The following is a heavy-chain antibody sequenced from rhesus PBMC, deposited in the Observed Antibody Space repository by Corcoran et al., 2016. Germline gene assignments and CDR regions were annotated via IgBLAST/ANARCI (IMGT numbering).Heavy chain of an antibody. CDR2: ISSSGKTI. V-gene: IGHV3-136*01. CDR3: ARHDYAV. Sequence: EVQLVESGGGLVQPGGALRLSCAASGFTFSSYDLDWVRQAPGKGLEWVSYISSSGKTIYYPDSVKGRFTISRDNAKNSLSLQMSSLRADDTAVYYCARHDYAVWGQGVLVTVSS. J-gene: IGHJ4*01. CDR1: GFTFSSYD. D-gene: IGHD4-29*01.